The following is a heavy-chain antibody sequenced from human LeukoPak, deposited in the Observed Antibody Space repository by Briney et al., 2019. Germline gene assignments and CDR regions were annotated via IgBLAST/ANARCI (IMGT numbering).Heavy chain of an antibody. CDR1: GFTFSSYA. CDR2: ISGSGGST. J-gene: IGHJ3*02. D-gene: IGHD3-22*01. Sequence: PGGSLRLSCAASGFTFSSYAMSWVRQAPGKGLEWVSAISGSGGSTYYADSVKGRFTISRDNSKNTLYLQMNSLRAEDTAVYYCAREGYYDSSGNEAFDIWGQGTMVTVSS. CDR3: AREGYYDSSGNEAFDI. V-gene: IGHV3-23*01.